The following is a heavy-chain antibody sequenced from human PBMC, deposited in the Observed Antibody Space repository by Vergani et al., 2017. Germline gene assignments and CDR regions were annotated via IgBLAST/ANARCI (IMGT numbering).Heavy chain of an antibody. CDR3: AKARDPNCKGGNCYSYYYGLEL. D-gene: IGHD2-21*01. Sequence: EVQLLESGGNLIQPGGSLRLSCGASGFTLSSYAMTWVRLAPGKGLQWVSAISGSGGNTFYTDSVKGRFTISRDNSKDTLYLQMNSLRVEDTAIYYCAKARDPNCKGGNCYSYYYGLELWGQGTTVTVSS. CDR2: ISGSGGNT. V-gene: IGHV3-23*01. CDR1: GFTLSSYA. J-gene: IGHJ6*02.